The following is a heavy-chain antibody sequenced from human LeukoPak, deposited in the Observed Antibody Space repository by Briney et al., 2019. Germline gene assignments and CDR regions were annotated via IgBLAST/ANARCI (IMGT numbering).Heavy chain of an antibody. CDR3: ARVEYYGSGSPFDY. CDR1: GYTFTSYY. V-gene: IGHV1-2*02. J-gene: IGHJ4*02. D-gene: IGHD3-10*01. CDR2: INPNSGGT. Sequence: ASVKVSCKASGYTFTSYYMHWVRQAPGQGLEWMGWINPNSGGTNYAQKFQGRVTMTRDTSISTAYMELSRLRSDDTAVYYCARVEYYGSGSPFDYWGQGTLVTVSS.